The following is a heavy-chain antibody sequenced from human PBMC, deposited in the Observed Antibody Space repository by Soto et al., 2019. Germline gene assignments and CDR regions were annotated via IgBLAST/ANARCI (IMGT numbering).Heavy chain of an antibody. CDR3: AKDSYYDILTGYADY. V-gene: IGHV3-9*01. Sequence: EVQLVESGGGLVQPGRSLRLSCAASGFTFDDYAMHWVRQAPGKGLEWVSGISWNSGSIGYADSVKGRFTISRDNAKNSLYLQMNSLRAEDTALYYCAKDSYYDILTGYADYWGQGTLVTVSS. CDR2: ISWNSGSI. J-gene: IGHJ4*02. CDR1: GFTFDDYA. D-gene: IGHD3-9*01.